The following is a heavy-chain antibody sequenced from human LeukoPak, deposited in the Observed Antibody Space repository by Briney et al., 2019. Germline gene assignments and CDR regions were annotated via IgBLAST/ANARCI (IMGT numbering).Heavy chain of an antibody. J-gene: IGHJ4*02. CDR3: AKGMSYYDSSGYSPLDY. CDR2: ISWNSGSI. CDR1: GFTFDDYA. V-gene: IGHV3-9*01. Sequence: GGSLRLSCAASGFTFDDYAMHWVRQAPGKGLEWVSGISWNSGSIGYADSVKGRFTISRDNAKNSLYPQMNSLRAGDTALYYCAKGMSYYDSSGYSPLDYWGQGTLVTVSS. D-gene: IGHD3-22*01.